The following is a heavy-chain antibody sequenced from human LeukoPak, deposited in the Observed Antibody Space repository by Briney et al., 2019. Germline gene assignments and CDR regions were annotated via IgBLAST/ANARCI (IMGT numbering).Heavy chain of an antibody. V-gene: IGHV1-2*02. CDR3: ARGGSAPDYYYYMDV. CDR1: GYTFTSYG. J-gene: IGHJ6*03. D-gene: IGHD6-6*01. Sequence: ASVKVSCKASGYTFTSYGISWVRQAPGQGLEWMGWINPNSGGTNYAQKFQGRVTMTRDTSISTAYMELSRLRSDDTAVYYCARGGSAPDYYYYMDVWGKGTTVTVSS. CDR2: INPNSGGT.